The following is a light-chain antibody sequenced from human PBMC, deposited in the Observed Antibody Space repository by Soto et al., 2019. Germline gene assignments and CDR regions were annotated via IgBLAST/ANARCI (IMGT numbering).Light chain of an antibody. CDR3: GSYTTIKNFV. CDR2: EVS. V-gene: IGLV2-14*01. Sequence: QSVLTQPASVSGSPGQSMTISCTGTGSDVGGYNFVSWYQQHPGNAPKLMIYEVSNRPSGVSYRFSGSKSGNTASLTISGLQAEDEADYYCGSYTTIKNFVFGTGTKVTVL. J-gene: IGLJ1*01. CDR1: GSDVGGYNF.